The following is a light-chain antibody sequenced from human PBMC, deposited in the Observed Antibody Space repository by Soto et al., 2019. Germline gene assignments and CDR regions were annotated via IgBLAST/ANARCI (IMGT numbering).Light chain of an antibody. Sequence: EIVLTQSPATLSLSPGERATLSCRASQSVSSYLAWYHQKPGQAPRLLIYDTSTRATGVPARFSGSRSGPEFTLTINSLQSEDFAIYYCQPYNNWPLTFGGGTKVDIK. CDR2: DTS. V-gene: IGKV3-15*01. J-gene: IGKJ4*01. CDR1: QSVSSY. CDR3: QPYNNWPLT.